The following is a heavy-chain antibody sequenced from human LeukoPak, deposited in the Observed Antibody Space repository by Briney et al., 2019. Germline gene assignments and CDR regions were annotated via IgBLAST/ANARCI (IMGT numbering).Heavy chain of an antibody. Sequence: SETLSLTCTVSGDSISTYYWGWILQPPGKGLEWIGYIYASGSTKYNPSLKSRVTISIDTSKNQFSLKLSYVTAADTAVYYCARGSLVTAFDYWGQGTLDTVSS. CDR2: IYASGST. D-gene: IGHD2-21*02. CDR3: ARGSLVTAFDY. CDR1: GDSISTYY. V-gene: IGHV4-59*01. J-gene: IGHJ4*02.